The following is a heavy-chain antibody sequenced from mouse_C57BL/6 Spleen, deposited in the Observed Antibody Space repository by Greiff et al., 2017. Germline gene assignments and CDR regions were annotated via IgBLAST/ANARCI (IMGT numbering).Heavy chain of an antibody. D-gene: IGHD2-1*01. CDR1: GYTFTNYY. J-gene: IGHJ4*01. CDR3: GPSIYYDAMDY. Sequence: EVQLQQSGPELVKPGASVKISCKASGYTFTNYYMNWVKQSHGKSLEWIGDINPNNGGTSYNQKFKGKATLTVDKSSSTADMELRSLTSEDSAVYYCGPSIYYDAMDYWGQGTSVTVSS. V-gene: IGHV1-26*01. CDR2: INPNNGGT.